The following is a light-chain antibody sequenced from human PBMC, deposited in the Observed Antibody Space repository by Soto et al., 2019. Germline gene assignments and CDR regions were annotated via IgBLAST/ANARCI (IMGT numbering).Light chain of an antibody. CDR1: SSDVGGYNY. Sequence: QSALTQPASGSGSPGQSISISCTGTSSDVGGYNYVSWYQQHPGKAPKLMIYEVSNRPSGVSYRFSGSKSGNTASLTISGLQAEDEADYYCSSHTSSNTRVFGTGTKVTVL. V-gene: IGLV2-14*01. J-gene: IGLJ1*01. CDR2: EVS. CDR3: SSHTSSNTRV.